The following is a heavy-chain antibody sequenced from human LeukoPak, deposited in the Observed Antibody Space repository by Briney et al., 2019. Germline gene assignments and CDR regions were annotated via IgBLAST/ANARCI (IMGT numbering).Heavy chain of an antibody. CDR3: AREGDNSIYYDSRGYYLGV. CDR1: GGSISSYY. J-gene: IGHJ4*02. V-gene: IGHV4-59*01. Sequence: SETLSLTCTVSGGSISSYYWSWIRQPPGKGLEWIGCISYSGSTNYNPSLKSQVTISVDTSKNQFSLKLSSVTAADTAVYYCAREGDNSIYYDSRGYYLGVWGQGTLVTVSS. CDR2: ISYSGST. D-gene: IGHD3-22*01.